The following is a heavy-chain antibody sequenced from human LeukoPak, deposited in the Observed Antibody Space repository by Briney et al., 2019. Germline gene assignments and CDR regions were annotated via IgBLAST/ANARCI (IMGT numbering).Heavy chain of an antibody. Sequence: ASVKVSCKASGYTFTSYGISWVRQAPGQRLEWMGWINAGNGNTKYSQKFQGRVTMTEDTSTDTAYMELSSLRSEDTAVYYCATWRPGVGYSSSWYAFDIWGQGTMVTVSS. D-gene: IGHD6-13*01. J-gene: IGHJ3*02. CDR1: GYTFTSYG. CDR2: INAGNGNT. V-gene: IGHV1-18*01. CDR3: ATWRPGVGYSSSWYAFDI.